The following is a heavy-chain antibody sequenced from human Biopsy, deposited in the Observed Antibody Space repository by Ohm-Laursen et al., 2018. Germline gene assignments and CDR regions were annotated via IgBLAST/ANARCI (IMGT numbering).Heavy chain of an antibody. D-gene: IGHD3-22*01. V-gene: IGHV1-2*02. J-gene: IGHJ5*02. CDR1: GCTFTGYH. CDR3: TRGGYYYDSLAYYYWFDP. CDR2: INAKTGDT. Sequence: SVKVSCKASGCTFTGYHVHWVRQAPGQGLEWMGWINAKTGDTNYAQKFQGRVTMTRDTSISTAYVDLSSLRSDDTAVYYCTRGGYYYDSLAYYYWFDPWGQGTLVTVSS.